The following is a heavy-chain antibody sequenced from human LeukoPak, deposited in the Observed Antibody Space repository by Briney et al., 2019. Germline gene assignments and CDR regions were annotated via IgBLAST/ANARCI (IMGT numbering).Heavy chain of an antibody. CDR1: GFTFSSYA. CDR3: AKDRFGSTVVREFDY. V-gene: IGHV3-23*01. Sequence: PGGSLRLSCAASGFTFSSYAMSWVRQAPGKGLEWVSAISGSGGSTSYTDSVKGRFTISRDNSKNTLYLQMNSLRAEDTAVYYCAKDRFGSTVVREFDYWGQGTLVTVSS. D-gene: IGHD4-23*01. J-gene: IGHJ4*02. CDR2: ISGSGGST.